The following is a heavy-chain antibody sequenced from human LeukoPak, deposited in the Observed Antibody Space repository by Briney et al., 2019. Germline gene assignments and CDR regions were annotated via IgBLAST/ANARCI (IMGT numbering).Heavy chain of an antibody. CDR3: ARGSYIRITF. V-gene: IGHV3-48*03. CDR2: ITRSGIK. D-gene: IGHD3-16*01. Sequence: GGSLRLSCAASGFTFSSSDMSWVRQAPGKGLEWVSHITRSGIKYYADSVKGRFTISRDNAKNSLYLQMNSLRAEDTAVYYCARGSYIRITFGGLGTLVTVSS. J-gene: IGHJ4*03. CDR1: GFTFSSSD.